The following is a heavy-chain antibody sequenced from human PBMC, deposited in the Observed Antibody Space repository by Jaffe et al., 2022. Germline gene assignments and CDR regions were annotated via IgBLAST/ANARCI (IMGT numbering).Heavy chain of an antibody. D-gene: IGHD1-7*01. J-gene: IGHJ3*02. CDR1: GFTFSSYW. V-gene: IGHV3-7*01. CDR2: IKQDGSEK. CDR3: ARDVWLELRGDAFDI. Sequence: EVQLVESGGGLVQPGGSLRLSCAASGFTFSSYWMSWVRQAPGKGLEWVANIKQDGSEKYYVDSVKGRFTISRDNAKNSLYLQMNSLRAEDTAVYYCARDVWLELRGDAFDIWGQGTMVTVSS.